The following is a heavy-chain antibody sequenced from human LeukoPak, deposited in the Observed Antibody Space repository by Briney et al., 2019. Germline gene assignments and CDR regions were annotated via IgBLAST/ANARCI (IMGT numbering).Heavy chain of an antibody. J-gene: IGHJ3*02. CDR1: GGTFSSYT. CDR3: ARKYSNPPRWYASDI. CDR2: IIPILGIA. D-gene: IGHD6-13*01. Sequence: GASVKVSCKASGGTFSSYTISWVRQAPGQGLEWMGRIIPILGIANYAQKFQGRVTITADKSTSTAYMELSSLRSEDTAVYYCARKYSNPPRWYASDIWGQGTMVTVSS. V-gene: IGHV1-69*02.